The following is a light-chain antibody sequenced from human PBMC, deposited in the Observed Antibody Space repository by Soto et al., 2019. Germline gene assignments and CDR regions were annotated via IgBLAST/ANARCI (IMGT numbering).Light chain of an antibody. Sequence: EIVLTQSPATLSLSPGERATLSCRASQSVSSCLAWYQQQPGQAPRLLIYDASNRDTGFPARFRGSGSGTDFTPTISSLETEDFSVYYCPQRSNWFFTFGPGTKVDIK. CDR3: PQRSNWFFT. CDR1: QSVSSC. J-gene: IGKJ3*01. CDR2: DAS. V-gene: IGKV3-11*01.